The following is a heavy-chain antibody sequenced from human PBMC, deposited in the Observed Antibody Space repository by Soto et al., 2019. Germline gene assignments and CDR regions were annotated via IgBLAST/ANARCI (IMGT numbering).Heavy chain of an antibody. V-gene: IGHV3-23*01. CDR3: ARDRHGSDWYTYYFYTLAV. Sequence: EVHLLESGGGLVQPGESLRLSCAASGFIFSDYAMTWVRQAPGKGLEWVSGISGSGESIYYADSVEGRFTISRDNSKNAVYQKMNSLRGEDKDVYYCARDRHGSDWYTYYFYTLAVWGQGTTVTVSS. J-gene: IGHJ6*02. CDR1: GFIFSDYA. D-gene: IGHD3-9*01. CDR2: ISGSGESI.